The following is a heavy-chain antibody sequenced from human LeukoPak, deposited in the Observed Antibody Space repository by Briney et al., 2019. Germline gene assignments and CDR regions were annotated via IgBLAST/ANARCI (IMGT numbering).Heavy chain of an antibody. J-gene: IGHJ4*02. D-gene: IGHD4-11*01. CDR2: IYYSGNT. Sequence: PSETLSLTCTVSGVSISSTSNQWGWIRQPPGTGLEWIGSIYYSGNTHYNPSLKSRVTISVDTSKNQFSLKLSSVTAADTAVYYCARSSTEHDYLFDYWGQGTLVTVSS. CDR3: ARSSTEHDYLFDY. CDR1: GVSISSTSNQ. V-gene: IGHV4-39*07.